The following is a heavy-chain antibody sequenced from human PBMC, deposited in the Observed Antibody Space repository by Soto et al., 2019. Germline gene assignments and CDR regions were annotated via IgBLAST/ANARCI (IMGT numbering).Heavy chain of an antibody. CDR1: GFTFINYA. J-gene: IGHJ2*01. V-gene: IGHV3-23*01. D-gene: IGHD7-27*01. CDR3: ARKILGSNTRPNDWYFDL. Sequence: EVQVLESGGGLVQPGGSLRLSCAGSGFTFINYAMNWVRQAPGKGLEWVSSISGGGDAAFFPDSVRGRFTISIDNSKNTVTLQMNSLGVDDTAVYYCARKILGSNTRPNDWYFDLWGRGTLVTVSS. CDR2: ISGGGDAA.